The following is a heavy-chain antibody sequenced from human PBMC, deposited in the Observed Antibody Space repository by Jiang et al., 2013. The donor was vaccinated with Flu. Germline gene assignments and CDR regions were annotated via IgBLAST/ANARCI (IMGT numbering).Heavy chain of an antibody. CDR2: IIPIFGTA. D-gene: IGHD3-3*01. V-gene: IGHV1-69*01. CDR1: GGTFSSYA. CDR3: ARGLRTLTIFGVVIYRD. J-gene: IGHJ4*02. Sequence: AEVKKPGSSVKVSCKASGGTFSSYAISWVRQAPGQGLEWMGGIIPIFGTANYAQKFQGRVTITADESTSTAYMELSSLRSEDTAVYYCARGLRTLTIFGVVIYRDWGQGTLVTVSS.